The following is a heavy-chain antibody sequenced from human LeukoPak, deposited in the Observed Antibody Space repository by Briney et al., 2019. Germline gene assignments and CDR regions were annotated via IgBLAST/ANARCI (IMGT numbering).Heavy chain of an antibody. CDR2: INHSGST. D-gene: IGHD3-10*01. CDR3: ARGGHYYGSGSPDWFDP. Sequence: SETLSLTCAVYGGSFSGYYWSWIRQPPGKGLEWIGEINHSGSTNYNPSLKSRVTISVDTSKNQFSLKLSSVTAADTAVYYCARGGHYYGSGSPDWFDPWGQGTLVTVS. V-gene: IGHV4-34*01. J-gene: IGHJ5*02. CDR1: GGSFSGYY.